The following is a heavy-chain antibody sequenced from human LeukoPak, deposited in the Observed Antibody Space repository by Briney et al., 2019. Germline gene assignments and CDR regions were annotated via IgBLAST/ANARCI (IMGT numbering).Heavy chain of an antibody. CDR2: INHSGST. D-gene: IGHD2-15*01. CDR3: ARVDYAWDIVVVVAATRSSGWFDP. CDR1: GGSFSGYY. V-gene: IGHV4-34*01. J-gene: IGHJ5*02. Sequence: SETLSLTCAVYGGSFSGYYWSWIRQPPGKGLEWIGEINHSGSTNYNPSLKSRVTISVDTSKNQFSLKLSSVTAADTAVYYCARVDYAWDIVVVVAATRSSGWFDPWGQGTLVTVSS.